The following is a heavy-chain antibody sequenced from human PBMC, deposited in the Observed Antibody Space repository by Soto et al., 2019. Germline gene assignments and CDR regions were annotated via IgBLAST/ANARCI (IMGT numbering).Heavy chain of an antibody. CDR1: GGTFSTYG. V-gene: IGHV1-69*06. CDR2: IIPFVGKA. D-gene: IGHD1-26*01. J-gene: IGHJ4*02. Sequence: QVQLVQSGAEVKKPGSSVKVSCQVSGGTFSTYGLGWVRQAPGQGLEWMGAIIPFVGKANYAQKFRDRVTITADRSTTTMYMEVKSLTLEDTAVYYCVRRTEGKEGYSDWGQGTLVSVS. CDR3: VRRTEGKEGYSD.